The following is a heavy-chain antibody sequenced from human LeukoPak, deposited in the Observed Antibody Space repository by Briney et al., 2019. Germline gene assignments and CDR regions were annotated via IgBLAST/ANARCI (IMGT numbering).Heavy chain of an antibody. D-gene: IGHD6-13*01. CDR1: GGSISSYY. Sequence: PSETLSLTCTVSGGSISSYYWSWIRQPPGKGLEWIGSIYYSGSTYYNPSLKSRVTISVDTSKNQFSLKLSSVTAADTAVYYCARSSGSLDYWGQGTLVTVSS. V-gene: IGHV4-59*05. J-gene: IGHJ4*02. CDR2: IYYSGST. CDR3: ARSSGSLDY.